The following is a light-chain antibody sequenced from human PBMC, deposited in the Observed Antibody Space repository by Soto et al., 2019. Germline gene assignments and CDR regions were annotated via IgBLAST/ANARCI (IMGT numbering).Light chain of an antibody. Sequence: QSALTQPASVSGSLGQSITISCTGTRSDVGGYNYVSWYQQHPGKAPKLMIYEVSNRPSGVSNRFSGSKSGNTASLTISGLQAEDEADYYCSSYTSSSTLRVFGGGTKLTDL. CDR3: SSYTSSSTLRV. CDR2: EVS. V-gene: IGLV2-14*01. J-gene: IGLJ2*01. CDR1: RSDVGGYNY.